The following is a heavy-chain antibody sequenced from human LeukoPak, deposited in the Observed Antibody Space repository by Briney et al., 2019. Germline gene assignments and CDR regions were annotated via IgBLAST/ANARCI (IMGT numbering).Heavy chain of an antibody. V-gene: IGHV3-7*03. D-gene: IGHD1-26*01. CDR3: AKDISVGATPYYFDS. CDR1: GFTFSSYW. CDR2: IKQDGSEK. Sequence: PGGSLRLSCAASGFTFSSYWMSWVRQAPGKGLEWVANIKQDGSEKYYADSVMGRFTISRDNAKNSLYLQMNSLRAEDTALYYCAKDISVGATPYYFDSWGQGTLVTVSS. J-gene: IGHJ4*02.